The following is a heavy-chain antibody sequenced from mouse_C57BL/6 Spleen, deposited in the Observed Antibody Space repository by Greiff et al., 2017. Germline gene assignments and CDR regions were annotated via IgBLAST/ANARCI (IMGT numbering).Heavy chain of an antibody. V-gene: IGHV14-1*01. J-gene: IGHJ3*01. D-gene: IGHD1-1*01. CDR1: GFNIKDYY. CDR2: IDPEDGDT. CDR3: TLYGPWFAY. Sequence: EVQLQQSGAELVRPGASVKLSCPASGFNIKDYYMHWVKQRPEQGLEWIGRIDPEDGDTEYAPKFQGKATMTADTSSHTADLQLSSLTSEDTAVYYCTLYGPWFAYWGQGTLVTVSA.